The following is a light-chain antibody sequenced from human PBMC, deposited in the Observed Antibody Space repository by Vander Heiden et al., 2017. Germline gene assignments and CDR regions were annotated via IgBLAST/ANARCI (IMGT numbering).Light chain of an antibody. CDR2: GAS. J-gene: IGKJ2*01. Sequence: EILLTPSPTTLSLSPGEILTLSCRASQSVNNNYLAWYQQKPGQAPRVLIYGASSRATGIPVRFSGSGSGTDFTLTISRLEPEDFAVYSCQQYGSSPFTFGQGTKLEIK. CDR1: QSVNNNY. V-gene: IGKV3-20*01. CDR3: QQYGSSPFT.